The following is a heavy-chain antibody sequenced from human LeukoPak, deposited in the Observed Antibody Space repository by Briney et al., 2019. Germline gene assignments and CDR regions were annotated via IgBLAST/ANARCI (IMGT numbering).Heavy chain of an antibody. J-gene: IGHJ4*02. CDR3: AREGMDNHINIVATMGGVDY. CDR1: GYTFTGYY. V-gene: IGHV1-2*02. D-gene: IGHD5-12*01. Sequence: ASVKVSCKASGYTFTGYYMHWVRQAPGQGLEWMGWINTNSGGTNYAQKFQGRVTMTRDTSISTAYMELSRLRSDDTAVYYCAREGMDNHINIVATMGGVDYWGQGTLVTVSS. CDR2: INTNSGGT.